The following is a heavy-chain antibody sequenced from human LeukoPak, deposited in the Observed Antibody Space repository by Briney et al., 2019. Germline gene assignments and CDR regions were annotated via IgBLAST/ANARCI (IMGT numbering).Heavy chain of an antibody. CDR2: IIPIFGTA. CDR1: GGTFSSYA. J-gene: IGHJ4*02. CDR3: ARGLDSSLYGQVDY. Sequence: ASVKVSCKASGGTFSSYAISWVRQAPGQGLEWMGGIIPIFGTANYAQKFQGRVTITADKSTSTAYMELSSLRSEDTAVYYCARGLDSSLYGQVDYWGQGTLVTVSS. D-gene: IGHD6-13*01. V-gene: IGHV1-69*06.